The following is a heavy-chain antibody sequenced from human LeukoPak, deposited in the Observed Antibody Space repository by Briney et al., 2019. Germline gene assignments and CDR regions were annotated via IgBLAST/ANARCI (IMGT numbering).Heavy chain of an antibody. CDR2: ISYDGSNK. CDR1: GFTFSSYA. D-gene: IGHD5-12*01. Sequence: PGGSLRLSCAASGFTFSSYAMHWVRQAPGKGLEWVAVISYDGSNKYYADSVKGRFTISRDNSKNTLYLQMNSLRAEDTAVYYCARVLVATIIGYWGQGTLVTVSS. J-gene: IGHJ4*02. V-gene: IGHV3-30-3*01. CDR3: ARVLVATIIGY.